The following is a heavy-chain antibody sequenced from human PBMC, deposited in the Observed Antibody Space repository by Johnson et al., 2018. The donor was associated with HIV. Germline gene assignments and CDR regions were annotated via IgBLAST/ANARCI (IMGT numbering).Heavy chain of an antibody. J-gene: IGHJ3*02. V-gene: IGHV3-23*04. Sequence: VQLVESGGGLVQPGRSLRLSCAASGFTFDDYAMHWVRQAPGKGLEWVSAISGSGGSTYYADSVKGRFTISRDNSKNTLYLQMNSLRAEDTAVYYCARVYSSSSAHAFDIWGQGTMVTVSS. D-gene: IGHD6-6*01. CDR1: GFTFDDYA. CDR3: ARVYSSSSAHAFDI. CDR2: ISGSGGST.